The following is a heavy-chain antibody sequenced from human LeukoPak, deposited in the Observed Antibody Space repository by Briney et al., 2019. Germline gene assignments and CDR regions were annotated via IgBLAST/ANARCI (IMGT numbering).Heavy chain of an antibody. CDR1: GFTFSSYA. Sequence: GGSLRLSCAASGFTFSSYAMSWVRQAPGKGLEWVSAISGSGGSTYYADSVKGRFTISRDNSKNTLYLQMNSLRAEDAAVYYCAKGPYYYDSSGYYDYWGQGTLVTVSS. CDR3: AKGPYYYDSSGYYDY. CDR2: ISGSGGST. D-gene: IGHD3-22*01. J-gene: IGHJ4*02. V-gene: IGHV3-23*01.